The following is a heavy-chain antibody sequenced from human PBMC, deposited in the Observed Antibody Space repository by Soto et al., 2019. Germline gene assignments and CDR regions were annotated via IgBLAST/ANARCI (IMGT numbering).Heavy chain of an antibody. CDR3: ARDFTGWPPDGVDS. CDR2: ISAYNGNT. CDR1: GFTFTSYA. V-gene: IGHV1-18*01. Sequence: QVHLVQSGAEVKMPGASVKVSCKASGFTFTSYAFTWVRQAPGQGLEWMGWISAYNGNTNYARNFRGRVPMTTDSATSTVYMELGSLTSDDTAGYFCARDFTGWPPDGVDSWGQGTRVSVSA. D-gene: IGHD3-16*01. J-gene: IGHJ4*02.